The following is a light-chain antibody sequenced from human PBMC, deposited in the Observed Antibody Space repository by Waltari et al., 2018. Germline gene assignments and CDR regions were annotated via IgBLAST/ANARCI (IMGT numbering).Light chain of an antibody. CDR1: QSVLYSSNNKNY. Sequence: DIVMTQSPDSLAVSLGERATINCKSSQSVLYSSNNKNYLAWYQQKPGQPPKLLIYWASTRESGVHDRFSGSGSGTDFTLTISSLQAEDVAVYYCQQYYSTPPYTFGQGTKLEIK. V-gene: IGKV4-1*01. J-gene: IGKJ2*01. CDR2: WAS. CDR3: QQYYSTPPYT.